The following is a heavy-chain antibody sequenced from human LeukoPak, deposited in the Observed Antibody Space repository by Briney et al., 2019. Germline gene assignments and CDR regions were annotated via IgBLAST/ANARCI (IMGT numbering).Heavy chain of an antibody. J-gene: IGHJ4*02. CDR2: IYYSGST. Sequence: SETLSLTCTVSCGSISSGGYYWSWIRQHPGKGLEWIGYIYYSGSTYYNPSLKSRVRIAVDKSKNQFSLKLTSVTAADPAVYYCARGSGWYLYWGQGTLVTVSS. CDR3: ARGSGWYLY. V-gene: IGHV4-31*03. CDR1: CGSISSGGYY. D-gene: IGHD6-19*01.